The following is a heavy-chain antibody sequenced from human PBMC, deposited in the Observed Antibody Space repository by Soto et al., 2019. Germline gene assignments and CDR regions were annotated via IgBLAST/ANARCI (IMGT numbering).Heavy chain of an antibody. Sequence: EVQLLESGGGLVQPGGSLRLSCAASGFTFSSYAMRWVRQAPGKGLEWVSAISGSGGTTYYADSVKGRFTFSRDNSKNTLYLQMNSLRAEDTAVYYCAKTANGWFSAFDIWGQGTVVTVSS. CDR3: AKTANGWFSAFDI. CDR1: GFTFSSYA. CDR2: ISGSGGTT. D-gene: IGHD6-19*01. J-gene: IGHJ3*02. V-gene: IGHV3-23*01.